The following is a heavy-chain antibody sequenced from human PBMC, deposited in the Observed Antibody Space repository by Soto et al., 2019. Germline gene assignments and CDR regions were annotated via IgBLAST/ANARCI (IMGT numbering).Heavy chain of an antibody. Sequence: GESLKISCKGSGYSFTSYWIGWVRQMPGKGLEWMGIIYPGDSDTRYSPSCQGQVTISADKSISTAYLQWSSLKASDTAMYYCARESRINYYDSSGYFDYWGQGTLVTVSS. D-gene: IGHD3-22*01. CDR2: IYPGDSDT. J-gene: IGHJ4*02. CDR3: ARESRINYYDSSGYFDY. CDR1: GYSFTSYW. V-gene: IGHV5-51*01.